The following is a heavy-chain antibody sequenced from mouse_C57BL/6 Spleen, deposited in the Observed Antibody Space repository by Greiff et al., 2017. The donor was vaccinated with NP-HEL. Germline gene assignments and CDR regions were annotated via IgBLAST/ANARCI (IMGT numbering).Heavy chain of an antibody. J-gene: IGHJ4*01. V-gene: IGHV1-52*01. Sequence: VQLQQPGAELVRPGSSVKLSCKASGYTFTSYWMHWVKQRPIQGLEWIGNIDPSDSETHYNQKFKDKATLTGDKSSSKAYMELRSLTTGDSAVYYCTKQGTTVVANYYAMDYWGQGTSVTVSS. D-gene: IGHD1-1*01. CDR3: TKQGTTVVANYYAMDY. CDR2: IDPSDSET. CDR1: GYTFTSYW.